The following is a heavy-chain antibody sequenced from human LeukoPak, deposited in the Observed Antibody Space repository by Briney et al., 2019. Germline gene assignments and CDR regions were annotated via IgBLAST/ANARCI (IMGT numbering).Heavy chain of an antibody. CDR1: GGSIINSNW. CDR2: IDHSGST. J-gene: IGHJ4*02. CDR3: ARDRAQYDYVWGSYRRRQGHFDY. V-gene: IGHV4-4*02. Sequence: PSETLSLTCAVSGGSIINSNWWSWVRQPPGKGLEWIGEIDHSGSTSYNPSLKSRVTMSVDRSQNQFSLRLSTVTAADTAVYYCARDRAQYDYVWGSYRRRQGHFDYWGQGTLVTVSS. D-gene: IGHD3-16*02.